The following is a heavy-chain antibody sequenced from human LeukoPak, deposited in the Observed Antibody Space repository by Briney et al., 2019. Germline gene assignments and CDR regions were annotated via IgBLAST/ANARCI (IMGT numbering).Heavy chain of an antibody. Sequence: ASVKVSCKASGYTFTGYYMHWVRQAPGQGLEWMGWINPNSGGTNYAQKFQGRVTMTRDTSISTAYMELSSLRSDDTAVYYCARGRIAVARNPFDYWGQGTLVTVSS. CDR2: INPNSGGT. CDR1: GYTFTGYY. D-gene: IGHD6-19*01. V-gene: IGHV1-2*02. CDR3: ARGRIAVARNPFDY. J-gene: IGHJ4*02.